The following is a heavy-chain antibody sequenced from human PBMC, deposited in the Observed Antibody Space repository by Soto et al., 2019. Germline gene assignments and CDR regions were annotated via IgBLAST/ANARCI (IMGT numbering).Heavy chain of an antibody. CDR3: ARDISSPHYYYYGMDV. J-gene: IGHJ6*02. CDR2: IIPIFGTA. D-gene: IGHD3-3*02. Sequence: QVQLVQSGAEVKKPGSSVKVSCKASGGTFSSYAISWVRQAPGQGLEWMGGIIPIFGTATYAQKFQGRVTITADESTSTAYMELSSLRSEDTAVYYCARDISSPHYYYYGMDVWGQGTTVTVSS. V-gene: IGHV1-69*01. CDR1: GGTFSSYA.